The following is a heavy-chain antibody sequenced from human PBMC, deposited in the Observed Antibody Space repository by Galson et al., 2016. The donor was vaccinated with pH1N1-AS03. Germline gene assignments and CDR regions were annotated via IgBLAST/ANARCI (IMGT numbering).Heavy chain of an antibody. Sequence: PALVKPTQTLTLTCTFSGFSLSTSGVGVGWIRQPPGKALEWLALIYWNEDKRFSQSLKNRLTITKDTSKNEVVLTMTNMDPADTGTYYCAHSRVAVEASGSLDVWGQGTTVTVSS. CDR3: AHSRVAVEASGSLDV. CDR1: GFSLSTSGVG. V-gene: IGHV2-5*01. CDR2: IYWNEDK. J-gene: IGHJ3*01. D-gene: IGHD6-19*01.